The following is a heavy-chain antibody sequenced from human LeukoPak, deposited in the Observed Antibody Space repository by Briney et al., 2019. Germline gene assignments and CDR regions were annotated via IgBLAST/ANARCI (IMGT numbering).Heavy chain of an antibody. CDR3: ARGLHSSGSFDY. Sequence: SETLSLTCAVYGGSFSGYYWSWIRQPPGKGLEWIGEINHSGSTNYNPSLKGRVTISVDTSKNQFSLKLSSVTAADTAVYYCARGLHSSGSFDYWGQGTLVTVSS. CDR2: INHSGST. CDR1: GGSFSGYY. V-gene: IGHV4-34*01. D-gene: IGHD6-19*01. J-gene: IGHJ4*02.